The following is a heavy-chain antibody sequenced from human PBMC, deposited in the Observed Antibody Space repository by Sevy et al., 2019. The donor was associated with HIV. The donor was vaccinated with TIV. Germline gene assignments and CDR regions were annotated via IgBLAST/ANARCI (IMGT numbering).Heavy chain of an antibody. CDR1: GFTFTSYA. D-gene: IGHD1-26*01. V-gene: IGHV3-23*01. Sequence: GGSLRLSCAASGFTFTSYAMSWVRQTPGKGLEWVSGLSGGGGSPFYADSVKGRFTISRDNSKNTLYLPMNSLRAEDTALYYCAKDRIWELGDAFDIWGQGTMVTVSS. CDR3: AKDRIWELGDAFDI. CDR2: LSGGGGSP. J-gene: IGHJ3*02.